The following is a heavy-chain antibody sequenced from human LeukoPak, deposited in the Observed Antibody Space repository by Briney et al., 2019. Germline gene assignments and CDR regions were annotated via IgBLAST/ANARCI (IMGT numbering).Heavy chain of an antibody. J-gene: IGHJ4*02. CDR2: INHSGST. CDR3: ASIPMVRGDPKVGYFDY. V-gene: IGHV4-34*01. Sequence: SETLSLTCAVYGGSFSGYYWSWIRQPPGKGLEWIGEINHSGSTNYNPSLKSRVTISVDTSKNQFSLKLSSVTAADTAVYYCASIPMVRGDPKVGYFDYWGQGTLVTVSS. CDR1: GGSFSGYY. D-gene: IGHD3-10*01.